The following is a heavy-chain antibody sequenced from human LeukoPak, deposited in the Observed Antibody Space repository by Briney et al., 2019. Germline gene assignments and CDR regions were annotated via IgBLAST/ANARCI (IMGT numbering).Heavy chain of an antibody. CDR2: MYYSVNT. CDR3: ARSRIAAISGFDP. V-gene: IGHV4-39*01. Sequence: PSETLSPTCTVSGGSISSRSYYWGWVRQPPGKGLEWIGSMYYSVNTYYNPSLKSRVTISVDTSKNQFSLNLISVTAADTAVYYCARSRIAAISGFDPWGQGTRVTVSS. CDR1: GGSISSRSYY. D-gene: IGHD6-13*01. J-gene: IGHJ5*02.